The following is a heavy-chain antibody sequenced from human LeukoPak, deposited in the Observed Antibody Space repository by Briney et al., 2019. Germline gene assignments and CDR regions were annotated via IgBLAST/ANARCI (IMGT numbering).Heavy chain of an antibody. D-gene: IGHD2-8*01. J-gene: IGHJ4*02. Sequence: GGSLRLSCAASGFTFSSYSMNWVRQAQGKGLEWVSSISSSSYIYYSDSVKGRFTIPRDNAKNSLYLQMNSLRAEDTAVYYCAREGVNVLMVYAVYYFDYWGQGTLVTVSS. CDR2: ISSSSYI. CDR1: GFTFSSYS. CDR3: AREGVNVLMVYAVYYFDY. V-gene: IGHV3-21*01.